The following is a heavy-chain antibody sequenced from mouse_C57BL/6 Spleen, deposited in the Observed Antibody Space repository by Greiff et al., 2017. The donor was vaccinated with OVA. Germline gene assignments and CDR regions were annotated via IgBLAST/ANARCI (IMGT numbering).Heavy chain of an antibody. CDR2: IYPRSGNT. D-gene: IGHD3-2*02. CDR1: GYTFTSYG. V-gene: IGHV1-81*01. CDR3: ARQLKGAY. Sequence: VQLQQSGAELARPGASVKLSCKASGYTFTSYGISWVKQSTGQGLEWIGEIYPRSGNTYYNEKFKGKATLTADKSSSTAYMELRSLTSEDSAVYFGARQLKGAYWGQGTLVTVSA. J-gene: IGHJ3*01.